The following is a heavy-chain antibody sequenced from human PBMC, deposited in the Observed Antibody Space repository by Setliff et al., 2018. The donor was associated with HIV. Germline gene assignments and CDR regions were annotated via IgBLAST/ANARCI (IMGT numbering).Heavy chain of an antibody. V-gene: IGHV1-69*02. J-gene: IGHJ4*02. Sequence: SVKVSCKASRSTFNSHTINWVRQAPGQGLDWMGRIIPILGVANYAQKFQGRVTITRDTSASTVYMELSTLRSEDTAVYYCARGDGLTNPHDYWGQGTLVTVSS. CDR1: RSTFNSHT. D-gene: IGHD2-8*01. CDR2: IIPILGVA. CDR3: ARGDGLTNPHDY.